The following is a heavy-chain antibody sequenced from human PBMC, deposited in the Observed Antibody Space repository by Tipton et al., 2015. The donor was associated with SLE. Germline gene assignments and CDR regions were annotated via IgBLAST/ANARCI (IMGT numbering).Heavy chain of an antibody. CDR2: ISYSGDT. V-gene: IGHV4-39*07. CDR3: ARIEDFWSGRIDP. CDR1: GDSITNSNYN. D-gene: IGHD3-3*01. J-gene: IGHJ5*02. Sequence: TLSLTCRVSGDSITNSNYNWGWIRQSPGKGLEWIGSISYSGDTSYNPSLMSRVTIPRDTSKNQFSLKLNFVTAADTAFYYCARIEDFWSGRIDPWGQGTLITVSS.